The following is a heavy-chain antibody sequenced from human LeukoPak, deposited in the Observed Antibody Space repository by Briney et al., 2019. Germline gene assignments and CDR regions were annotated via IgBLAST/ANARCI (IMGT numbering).Heavy chain of an antibody. J-gene: IGHJ5*02. V-gene: IGHV4-34*01. CDR3: ARGGIVGATRAWFDP. Sequence: SETLSLTCAVYGGSFSGYYGSWIRQPPGKGLEWIGEINHSGGTNYNPSLKSRVTISVDTSKNQFSLKLSSVTAADTAVYYCARGGIVGATRAWFDPWGQGTLVTVSS. D-gene: IGHD1-26*01. CDR1: GGSFSGYY. CDR2: INHSGGT.